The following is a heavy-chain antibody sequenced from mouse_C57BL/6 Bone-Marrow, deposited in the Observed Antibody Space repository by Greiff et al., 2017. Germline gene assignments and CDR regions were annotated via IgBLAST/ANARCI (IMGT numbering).Heavy chain of an antibody. V-gene: IGHV1-54*01. CDR3: ARDLPGAMDY. CDR2: INPGSGGT. CDR1: GYAFTNYL. Sequence: QVQLQQSGAELVRPGTSVKVSCKASGYAFTNYLIEWVKQRPGQGLEWIGVINPGSGGTNYNEKFKGKATLTADKSSSTAYMQLSSLTSEDSAVYFCARDLPGAMDYWGQGTSVTVSS. J-gene: IGHJ4*01.